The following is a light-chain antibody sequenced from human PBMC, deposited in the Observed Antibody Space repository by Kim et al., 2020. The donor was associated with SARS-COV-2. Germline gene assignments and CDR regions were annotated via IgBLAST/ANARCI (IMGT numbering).Light chain of an antibody. CDR3: QQSYNTPRT. CDR1: QNIAFY. CDR2: SAS. Sequence: DIQMTQSPSFLSASVGDRVTITCRASQNIAFYLNWYQQKPGKAPKLLIYSASNLQSGVPSRFSGSGSGTDFTLTISGLQPEDVATYYCQQSYNTPRTFGPGTKVEI. V-gene: IGKV1-39*01. J-gene: IGKJ2*01.